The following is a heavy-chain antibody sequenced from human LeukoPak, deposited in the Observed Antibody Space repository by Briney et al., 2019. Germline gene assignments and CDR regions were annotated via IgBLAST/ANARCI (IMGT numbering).Heavy chain of an antibody. J-gene: IGHJ3*02. CDR1: GFIFSSSW. CDR3: ARSTMVRRRAFDI. V-gene: IGHV3-7*04. D-gene: IGHD3-10*01. CDR2: IKEDGSEK. Sequence: GGSLRLSCAASGFIFSSSWMSWVRQAPGKGLEWVANIKEDGSEKYYVDSVKGRFTISRDNAKKSVYLQMNSLRVEGTAVYYCARSTMVRRRAFDIWGQGTMVTVSS.